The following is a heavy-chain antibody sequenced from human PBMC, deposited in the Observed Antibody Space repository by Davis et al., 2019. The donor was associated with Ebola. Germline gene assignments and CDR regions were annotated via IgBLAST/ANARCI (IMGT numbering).Heavy chain of an antibody. CDR1: GGSFSGYY. D-gene: IGHD6-19*01. V-gene: IGHV4-59*08. Sequence: SETLSLTCAVYGGSFSGYYWSWIRQPPGKGLEWIGYIYYSGSTNYNPPLKSRVTISVDTSKNQFSLKLSSVTAADTAVYYCARHPVAVAGTISDYWGQGTLVTVSS. CDR3: ARHPVAVAGTISDY. J-gene: IGHJ4*02. CDR2: IYYSGST.